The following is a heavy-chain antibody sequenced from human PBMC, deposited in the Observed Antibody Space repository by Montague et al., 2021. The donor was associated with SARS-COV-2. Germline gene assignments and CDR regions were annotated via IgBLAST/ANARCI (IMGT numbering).Heavy chain of an antibody. CDR1: GDSITSDSYC. J-gene: IGHJ4*02. CDR3: ARDWWGTGGILSG. Sequence: TLSLTCTVSGDSITSDSYCWGWIRQPAGKGLEWIGHIYPSGSTNYNPSLRSRVTLSVDTSKKRFSLRLSSVSAADTAMYYCARDWWGTGGILSGWGQGTLVTVSS. V-gene: IGHV4-61*09. CDR2: IYPSGST. D-gene: IGHD2-8*02.